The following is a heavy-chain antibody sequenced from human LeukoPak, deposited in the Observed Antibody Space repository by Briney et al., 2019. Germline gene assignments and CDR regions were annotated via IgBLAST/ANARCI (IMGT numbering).Heavy chain of an antibody. CDR3: AKETSYYYDGTGYIDY. CDR2: ISAYNGNT. J-gene: IGHJ4*02. Sequence: ASVKVSCKASGYTFTSYGISWVRQAPGQGLEWMGWISAYNGNTNYAQKLQGRVTMTTDTSTSTAYMELRSLRSDDTAIYYCAKETSYYYDGTGYIDYWGQGTLVTVSS. V-gene: IGHV1-18*01. D-gene: IGHD3-22*01. CDR1: GYTFTSYG.